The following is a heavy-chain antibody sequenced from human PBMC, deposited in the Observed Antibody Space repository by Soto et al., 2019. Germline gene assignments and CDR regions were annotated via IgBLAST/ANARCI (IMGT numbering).Heavy chain of an antibody. CDR3: AGTNSSRIFDY. Sequence: SETQSLTCAVYGGYFRGYYWSWIRQPPGKGLEWIGEINHSGSTNYNPSLKSRVTISVDTSKNQFSLKLSSVTAADTAVYYCAGTNSSRIFDYWGQGTLVTVSS. J-gene: IGHJ4*02. D-gene: IGHD6-13*01. CDR1: GGYFRGYY. V-gene: IGHV4-34*01. CDR2: INHSGST.